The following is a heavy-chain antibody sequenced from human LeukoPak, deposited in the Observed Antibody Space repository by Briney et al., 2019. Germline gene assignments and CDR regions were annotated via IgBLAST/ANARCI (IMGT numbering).Heavy chain of an antibody. J-gene: IGHJ6*02. V-gene: IGHV1-46*01. Sequence: ASVKVSCKESGYTITNYYMHWVRQAPGQGLEWMGIINPSGSTTNYAQKFQGRVTMTRDTSTSTVYMELNSLRSEDAAVYYCARQQQVIYDQSYYYYAMDVWGQGTTVTVSS. CDR1: GYTITNYY. CDR3: ARQQQVIYDQSYYYYAMDV. D-gene: IGHD1/OR15-1a*01. CDR2: INPSGSTT.